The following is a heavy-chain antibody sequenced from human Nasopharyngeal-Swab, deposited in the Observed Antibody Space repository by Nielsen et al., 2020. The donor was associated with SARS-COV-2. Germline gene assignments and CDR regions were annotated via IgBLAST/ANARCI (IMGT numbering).Heavy chain of an antibody. CDR1: GGSIDSGGYH. CDR2: IYYSGNT. J-gene: IGHJ6*03. CDR3: ARGVVAAGATVSAYMDV. V-gene: IGHV4-31*02. Sequence: SETLSLTCTVSGGSIDSGGYHWSWIRQHPGKGLEWMGYIYYSGNTFYNPSLKSRTAISMDKTKNQFSLRLTSVTAADTAVYYCARGVVAAGATVSAYMDVWGKGTTVTVSS. D-gene: IGHD2-21*01.